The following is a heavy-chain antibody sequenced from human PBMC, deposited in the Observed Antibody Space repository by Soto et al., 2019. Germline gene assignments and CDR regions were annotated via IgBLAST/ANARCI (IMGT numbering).Heavy chain of an antibody. CDR3: AKFRHDFSAMVV. CDR2: IDPSDSST. D-gene: IGHD3-3*01. J-gene: IGHJ6*02. Sequence: GESLKISCKGSGNRFANYWISWVRQMPEKGLEWMGRIDPSDSSTDYSPSFQGHVTVSADKSISTAYLQWSSLKASDTAIYYCAKFRHDFSAMVVWGQGTTVTVSS. V-gene: IGHV5-10-1*01. CDR1: GNRFANYW.